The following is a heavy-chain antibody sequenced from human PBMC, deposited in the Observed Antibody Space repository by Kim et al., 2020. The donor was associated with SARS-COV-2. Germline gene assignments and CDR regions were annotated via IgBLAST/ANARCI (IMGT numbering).Heavy chain of an antibody. Sequence: SETLSLTCTVSGGSITSGDYYWSWVRQPPGKGLEWIGYIYYSGTSSYNPSLNSRVTISLDTSKNQFSLKLSSVTAADTAVYYCAREVYCSSISCNTWLDPWGQGTLVTVSS. CDR3: AREVYCSSISCNTWLDP. V-gene: IGHV4-30-4*01. CDR1: GGSITSGDYY. D-gene: IGHD2-2*01. J-gene: IGHJ5*02. CDR2: IYYSGTS.